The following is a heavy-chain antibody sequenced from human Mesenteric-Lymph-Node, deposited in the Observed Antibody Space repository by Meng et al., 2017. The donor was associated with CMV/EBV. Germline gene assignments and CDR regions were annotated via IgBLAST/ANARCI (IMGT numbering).Heavy chain of an antibody. D-gene: IGHD1-26*01. V-gene: IGHV3-21*01. CDR2: ISSSSSYI. CDR3: APGGGNFDY. Sequence: GESLKISCAASGFSFSTSGMHWVRQAPGKGLEWVSSISSSSSYIYYADSVKGRFTISRDNAKNSLYLQMNSLRAEDTAVYYCAPGGGNFDYWGQGTLVTVSS. J-gene: IGHJ4*02. CDR1: GFSFSTSG.